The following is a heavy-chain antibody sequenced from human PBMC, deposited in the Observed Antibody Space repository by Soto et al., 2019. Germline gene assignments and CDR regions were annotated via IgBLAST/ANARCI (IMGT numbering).Heavy chain of an antibody. CDR1: GYTFTSYG. V-gene: IGHV1-18*01. J-gene: IGHJ4*02. D-gene: IGHD3-16*01. CDR3: ARDSYYDYIWGSENFDY. CDR2: ISAYNGNT. Sequence: QVPLVQSGAEVKKPGASVKVSCKASGYTFTSYGISWVRQAPGQGLEWMGWISAYNGNTNYAKKLQGRVTMTKDTSTSTAYMELRSLRSDDTAVYYCARDSYYDYIWGSENFDYWGQGTLVTVSS.